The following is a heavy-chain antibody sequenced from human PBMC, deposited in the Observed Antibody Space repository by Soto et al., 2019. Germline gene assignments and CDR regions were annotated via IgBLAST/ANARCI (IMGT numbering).Heavy chain of an antibody. J-gene: IGHJ4*02. CDR1: GFTFSSYS. CDR3: TAGSDGYKRADY. V-gene: IGHV3-21*06. D-gene: IGHD5-12*01. CDR2: ISSGSSYI. Sequence: EVQLVESGGGLVTPGGSLRLSCAASGFTFSSYSMNWVRQAPGKGLEWVSSISSGSSYIYYADSLTGRFTISRDNAKNSMYLQMNSLRVDDTAVYYCTAGSDGYKRADYWGQGTLVTVSS.